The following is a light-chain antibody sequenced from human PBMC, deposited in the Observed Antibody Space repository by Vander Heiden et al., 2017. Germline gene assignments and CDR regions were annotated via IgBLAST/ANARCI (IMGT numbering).Light chain of an antibody. J-gene: IGLJ2*01. Sequence: QSVMTQPPSAPGTPGPWVTCSVSGTCSNSGINYVYRYHQDPGTAPKLLIDRNNQRPSGVPDRFSGSKSGTSASLAISGLRSEDEADYYCAAWDDSLSGVVFGGGTKLTVL. CDR1: CSNSGINY. CDR2: RNN. CDR3: AAWDDSLSGVV. V-gene: IGLV1-47*01.